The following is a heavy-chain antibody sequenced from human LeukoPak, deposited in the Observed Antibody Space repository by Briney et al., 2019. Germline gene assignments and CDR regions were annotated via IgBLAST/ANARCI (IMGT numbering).Heavy chain of an antibody. CDR1: GYSFTNYW. J-gene: IGHJ4*02. V-gene: IGHV5-51*01. D-gene: IGHD6-13*01. Sequence: GESLKISCKGSGYSFTNYWIGWLRQMPGKGLEWMGIIYPGDSDIRYSPSFQGQVTISADKSISTAYLQWSSLKASDTAMYYCARTGYSSRWAIDNWGQGTLVTVSS. CDR2: IYPGDSDI. CDR3: ARTGYSSRWAIDN.